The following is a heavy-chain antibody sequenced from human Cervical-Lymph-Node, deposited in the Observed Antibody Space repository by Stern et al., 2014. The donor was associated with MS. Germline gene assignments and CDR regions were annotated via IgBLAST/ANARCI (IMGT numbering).Heavy chain of an antibody. CDR2: IKSKTDGGTT. Sequence: EVQLEESGGGLVKPGGSLRLSCAASGFTFSNARMSWVGQAPGKGLEWAGRIKSKTDGGTTDYAAPVKGRFTISRDDSKNTLYLQMNSLKTEDTAVYYCTTGLRPPLVYWGQGTLVTVSS. CDR3: TTGLRPPLVY. D-gene: IGHD5-12*01. J-gene: IGHJ4*02. V-gene: IGHV3-15*01. CDR1: GFTFSNAR.